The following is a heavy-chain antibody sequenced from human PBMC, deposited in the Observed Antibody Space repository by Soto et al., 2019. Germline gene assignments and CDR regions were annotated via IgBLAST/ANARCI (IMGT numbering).Heavy chain of an antibody. J-gene: IGHJ4*02. CDR2: ISYDGSNK. V-gene: IGHV3-30-3*01. D-gene: IGHD3-10*02. Sequence: GGSLRLSCAASGFTFSSYAMHWVRRAPGKGLEWVALISYDGSNKYFADSVKGRFTISRDNSKNTLYLQMNSLRAEDTAVYYCARDFHMFRSLRLAYWGQGTLVTVSS. CDR3: ARDFHMFRSLRLAY. CDR1: GFTFSSYA.